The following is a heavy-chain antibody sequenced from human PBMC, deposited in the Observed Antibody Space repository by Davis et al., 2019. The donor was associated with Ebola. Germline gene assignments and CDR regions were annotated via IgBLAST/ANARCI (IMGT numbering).Heavy chain of an antibody. CDR1: GFSFRIYW. CDR2: VNQDGSQT. V-gene: IGHV3-7*03. Sequence: GGSLRLSCAASGFSFRIYWMSWVRQAPGKGLAWVATVNQDGSQTYYVASVKGRFTMSRDDAENSLYLQMNNVTVDDTAVYYCATDAWAGFDPWGQGSLVTVSS. D-gene: IGHD1-26*01. J-gene: IGHJ5*02. CDR3: ATDAWAGFDP.